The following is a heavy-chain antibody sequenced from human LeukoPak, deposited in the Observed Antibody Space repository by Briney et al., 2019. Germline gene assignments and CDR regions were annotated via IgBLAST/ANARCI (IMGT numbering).Heavy chain of an antibody. CDR3: ARGGLEPVDY. J-gene: IGHJ4*02. D-gene: IGHD1-1*01. CDR1: GFTFSSYW. V-gene: IGHV3-74*01. CDR2: VNTDGSST. Sequence: GSLRLSCAASGFTFSSYWMHWVRQAPGKGLVWVSRVNTDGSSTSYADSVKGRFTISRDNAKNTLYLQMNSLRADDTAVYYCARGGLEPVDYWGQGTLVTVSS.